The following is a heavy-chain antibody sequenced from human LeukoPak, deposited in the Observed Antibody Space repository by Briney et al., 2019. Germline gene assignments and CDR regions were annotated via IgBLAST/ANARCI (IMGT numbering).Heavy chain of an antibody. D-gene: IGHD1-26*01. V-gene: IGHV3-23*01. J-gene: IGHJ4*02. CDR2: ISGSGGST. Sequence: PGGSLLLSCAASGFPFSNYAMSWGRQAPGKGLEGVSGISGSGGSTYYADSVKGRFTISRDNSKNTLYLQMNSLTDEDTAVYYCAKKWGVGTTTLDYFDYWGQGTLVTVSS. CDR1: GFPFSNYA. CDR3: AKKWGVGTTTLDYFDY.